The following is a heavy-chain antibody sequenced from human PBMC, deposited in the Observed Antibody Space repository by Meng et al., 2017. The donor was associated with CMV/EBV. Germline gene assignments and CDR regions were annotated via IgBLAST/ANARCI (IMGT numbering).Heavy chain of an antibody. CDR2: INAGNGNT. V-gene: IGHV1-3*01. CDR3: ARDFSWDSSGYHY. CDR1: GYNFTSYA. Sequence: CKASGYNFTSYAMHWVRQAPGQRLEWVGWINAGNGNTKYSQKFQGRVTITRDTSASTAYMELSSLRSEDTAVYYCARDFSWDSSGYHYWGQGTLVTVSS. D-gene: IGHD3-22*01. J-gene: IGHJ4*02.